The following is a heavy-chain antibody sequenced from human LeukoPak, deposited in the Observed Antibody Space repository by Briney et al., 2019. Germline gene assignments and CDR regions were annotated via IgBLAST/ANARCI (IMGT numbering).Heavy chain of an antibody. Sequence: PSETLSLTCTVSGGSISSGGYYWNWIRQPPGKGLEWIGYIYHSGSTSYNPSLKSRVTISVDRSKNQFSLKLNSVTAADTAVYYCARGTGEQQLVGTPFDYWGQGTLVTVSS. CDR3: ARGTGEQQLVGTPFDY. CDR1: GGSISSGGYY. CDR2: IYHSGST. D-gene: IGHD6-13*01. J-gene: IGHJ4*02. V-gene: IGHV4-30-2*01.